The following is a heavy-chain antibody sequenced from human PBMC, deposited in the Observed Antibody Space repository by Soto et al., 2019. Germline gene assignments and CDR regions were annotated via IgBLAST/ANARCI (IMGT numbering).Heavy chain of an antibody. Sequence: SETLSLTCSVSGDSISTADYFWAWIRQPPGQALEYIGYIYKSATTYYNPSFESRVAISLDTSKSQFSLNVTSVTAADTAVYFCARGRYCLTGRCFPNWFDSWGQGTLVTVSS. D-gene: IGHD2-15*01. J-gene: IGHJ5*01. CDR1: GDSISTADYF. CDR2: IYKSATT. CDR3: ARGRYCLTGRCFPNWFDS. V-gene: IGHV4-30-4*01.